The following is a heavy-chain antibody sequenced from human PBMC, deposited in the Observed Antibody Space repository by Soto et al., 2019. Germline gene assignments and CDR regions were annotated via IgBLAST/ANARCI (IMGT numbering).Heavy chain of an antibody. D-gene: IGHD3-10*01. CDR2: IWYDGSNK. CDR1: GFTFSSYG. CDR3: ARGCYGSGSYCYYYYGMDV. Sequence: QVPLVESGGGVVQPGRSLRLSCAASGFTFSSYGMHWVRQAPGKGLEWVAVIWYDGSNKYYADSVKGRFTISRDNSKNTLYLQMNSLRAEDTAVYYCARGCYGSGSYCYYYYGMDVWGQGTTVTVSS. V-gene: IGHV3-33*01. J-gene: IGHJ6*02.